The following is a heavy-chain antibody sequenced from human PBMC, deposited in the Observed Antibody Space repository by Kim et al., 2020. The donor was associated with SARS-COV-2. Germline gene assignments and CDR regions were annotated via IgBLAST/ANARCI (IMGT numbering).Heavy chain of an antibody. CDR2: IYYSGST. V-gene: IGHV4-39*07. CDR1: GGSISSSSYY. J-gene: IGHJ6*01. Sequence: SETLSLTCTVSGGSISSSSYYWGWIRQPPGKGLEWIGSIYYSGSTYYNPSLKSRVTISVDTSKNQFSLKLSSVTAADTAVYYCARDGASGYDYYYYYGM. CDR3: ARDGASGYDYYYYYGM. D-gene: IGHD5-12*01.